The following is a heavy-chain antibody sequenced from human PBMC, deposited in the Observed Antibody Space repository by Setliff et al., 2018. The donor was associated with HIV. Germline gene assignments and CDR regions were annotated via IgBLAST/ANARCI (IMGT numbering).Heavy chain of an antibody. V-gene: IGHV3-23*01. CDR1: EFTFSSYA. CDR2: ISVSGGST. Sequence: GGSLRLSCAASEFTFSSYAMSWVRQAPGKGLEWVSSISVSGGSTYYADSVKGRFTISRDNFRNTVDLQMNNLRPEDTAVYYCAKDGDYRSGDYDAFDIWGQGTMVTVSS. CDR3: AKDGDYRSGDYDAFDI. J-gene: IGHJ3*02. D-gene: IGHD6-25*01.